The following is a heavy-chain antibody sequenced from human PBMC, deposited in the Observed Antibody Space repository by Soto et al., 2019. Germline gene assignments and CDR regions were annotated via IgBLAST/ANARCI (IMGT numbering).Heavy chain of an antibody. J-gene: IGHJ6*02. CDR3: ARHHSSSAYGMDV. CDR2: IYPGDSDT. Sequence: GESLKISCKGSGYSFTSYWIGWARQMPGKGLEWMGIIYPGDSDTRYSPSFQGQVTISADKSISTAYLQWSSLKASDTAMYYCARHHSSSAYGMDVWGQGTTVTVSS. CDR1: GYSFTSYW. V-gene: IGHV5-51*01. D-gene: IGHD6-13*01.